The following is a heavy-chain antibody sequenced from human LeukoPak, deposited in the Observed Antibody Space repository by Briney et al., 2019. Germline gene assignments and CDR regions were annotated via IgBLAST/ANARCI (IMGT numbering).Heavy chain of an antibody. J-gene: IGHJ4*02. Sequence: GASVKVSCKASGYTFTFYYIHWVRQAPGQGLEWMGIINPNDGSTSYAQKFQGRVTMTRDTSTSTVYMELSSLRSDDTAVYYCARDRGRTVVTPGPFSSDYWGQGTLVTVSS. CDR1: GYTFTFYY. CDR3: ARDRGRTVVTPGPFSSDY. CDR2: INPNDGST. D-gene: IGHD4-23*01. V-gene: IGHV1-46*01.